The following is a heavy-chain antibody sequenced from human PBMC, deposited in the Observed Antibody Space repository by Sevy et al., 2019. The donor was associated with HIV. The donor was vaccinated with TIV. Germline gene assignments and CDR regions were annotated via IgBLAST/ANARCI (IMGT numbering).Heavy chain of an antibody. V-gene: IGHV4-39*01. J-gene: IGHJ4*02. D-gene: IGHD6-19*01. CDR3: ASQPGYRSTYYGFSLSRTFDS. Sequence: SETLSLTCSVSGGSITSNNYYWGWIRQPPGKGLEWIGSIYHSGNTYYNPSLKSRVTVSVDTSRSHFHLKVTSVAASDTAVYFCASQPGYRSTYYGFSLSRTFDSWGPGTLVTVSS. CDR2: IYHSGNT. CDR1: GGSITSNNYY.